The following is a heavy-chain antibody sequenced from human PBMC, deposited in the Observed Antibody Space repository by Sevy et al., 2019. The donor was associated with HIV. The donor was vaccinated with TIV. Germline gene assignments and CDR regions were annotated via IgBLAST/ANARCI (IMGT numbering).Heavy chain of an antibody. V-gene: IGHV3-15*01. CDR2: IKAKADGGTI. CDR1: GFTFTYAS. J-gene: IGHJ6*02. CDR3: TTDPIILLMVTDGVDV. Sequence: GGSLRLSCAASGFTFTYASMNWVRQAPGKGLEWVGRIKAKADGGTIDYAAPVRGRFTISRDDSKHTLYLQMSNLKTEDTAVYYCTTDPIILLMVTDGVDVWGQGTTVTVSS. D-gene: IGHD2-8*01.